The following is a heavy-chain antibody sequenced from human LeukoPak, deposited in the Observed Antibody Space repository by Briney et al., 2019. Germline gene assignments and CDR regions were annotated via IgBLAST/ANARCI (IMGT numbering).Heavy chain of an antibody. CDR2: MYIGGTR. D-gene: IGHD3-16*01. Sequence: ASETLSLTCSVSGVCIISYYGTWIRQPAGMGLEWIGRMYIGGTRNYNPSLKSRVTMSIDTSKNQFSLKLSSVTAADTAVYYCARDLPRENSYVYGFCVVSRGEASLVTVSS. J-gene: IGHJ5*01. CDR3: ARDLPRENSYVYGFCVVS. CDR1: GVCIISYY. V-gene: IGHV4-4*07.